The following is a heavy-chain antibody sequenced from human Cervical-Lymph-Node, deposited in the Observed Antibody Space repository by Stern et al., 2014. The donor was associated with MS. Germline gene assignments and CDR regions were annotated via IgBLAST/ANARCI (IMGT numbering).Heavy chain of an antibody. CDR2: IDAGNGNT. CDR3: AKDGYSSGRSDAFDI. CDR1: GYTFISYT. V-gene: IGHV1-3*01. J-gene: IGHJ3*02. D-gene: IGHD2-15*01. Sequence: QVQLVQSGAEVKKPGASVKISCKASGYTFISYTMHWVRQAPGQRLEWMGWIDAGNGNTKYSQRFQGRVTITRDTSASTAYMELSSLRPEDTAVYYCAKDGYSSGRSDAFDIWGQGTTVSVSS.